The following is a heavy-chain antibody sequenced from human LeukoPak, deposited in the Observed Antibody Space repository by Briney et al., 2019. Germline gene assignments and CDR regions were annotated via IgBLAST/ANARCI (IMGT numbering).Heavy chain of an antibody. V-gene: IGHV4-59*01. D-gene: IGHD5-12*01. CDR1: GGSMSSYY. CDR3: ARVSGYDWESFYDY. Sequence: SETLSLTCTVSGGSMSSYYWSWIRQPPGKGLEWIGYIYYSGSTNYYPSLKSRVTISVATSKNQFSLKLSSVIAADTAVYYCARVSGYDWESFYDYWGQGTLVTVSS. CDR2: IYYSGST. J-gene: IGHJ4*02.